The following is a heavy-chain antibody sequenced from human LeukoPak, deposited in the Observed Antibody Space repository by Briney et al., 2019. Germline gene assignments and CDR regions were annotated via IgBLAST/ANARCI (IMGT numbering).Heavy chain of an antibody. J-gene: IGHJ4*02. D-gene: IGHD5-24*01. CDR2: ISSSSSYI. Sequence: GGSLRLSCAASGFTFSSYSMNRVRQAPGKGLEWVSSISSSSSYIYYADSVKGRFTISRDNPKNTLYLQMNSLRAEDTAVYYCATAGGGGYNQFDYWGQGTLVTVSS. V-gene: IGHV3-21*01. CDR3: ATAGGGGYNQFDY. CDR1: GFTFSSYS.